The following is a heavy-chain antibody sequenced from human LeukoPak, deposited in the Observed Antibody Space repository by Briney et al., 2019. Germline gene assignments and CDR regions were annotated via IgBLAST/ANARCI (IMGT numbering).Heavy chain of an antibody. CDR2: ISYDGSNK. CDR1: GLTFSSYA. Sequence: GGSLSLFCVASGLTFSSYAMHWVRQAPGKGLVLVAVISYDGSNKYYADSVNGRFPISRDNSKNTLYLQMNSLRAEDTAVYYCARATAGLVIISAPDYWGQGTLVTVSS. J-gene: IGHJ4*02. V-gene: IGHV3-30*04. CDR3: ARATAGLVIISAPDY. D-gene: IGHD3-9*01.